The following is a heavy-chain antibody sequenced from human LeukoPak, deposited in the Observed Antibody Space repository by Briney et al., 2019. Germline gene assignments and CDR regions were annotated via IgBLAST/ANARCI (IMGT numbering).Heavy chain of an antibody. V-gene: IGHV3-7*03. CDR2: IKQDGSEK. D-gene: IGHD6-19*01. J-gene: IGHJ4*02. CDR3: ASLVGYSSGWYGAHFDY. Sequence: GGSLRLSCAASGFTFSSYFMTWVRQAPGKGLEWVANIKQDGSEKYYVDSVKGRFTISRDNSKNTLYLQMNSLRAEDTAVYYRASLVGYSSGWYGAHFDYWGQGTLVTVSS. CDR1: GFTFSSYF.